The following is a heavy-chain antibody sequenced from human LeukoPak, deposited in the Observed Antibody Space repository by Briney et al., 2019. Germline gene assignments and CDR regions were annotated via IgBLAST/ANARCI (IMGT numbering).Heavy chain of an antibody. Sequence: PGGSLRLSCAASGFTFSSYGMHWVRQAPGKGLEWVAFIRYDGSNKYYADSVKGRFTISRDNSKNTLYLQINSLRAEDTAVYYCARETYGGQDLDFWGRGTLVTVSS. CDR1: GFTFSSYG. J-gene: IGHJ4*02. D-gene: IGHD4-23*01. CDR3: ARETYGGQDLDF. CDR2: IRYDGSNK. V-gene: IGHV3-30*02.